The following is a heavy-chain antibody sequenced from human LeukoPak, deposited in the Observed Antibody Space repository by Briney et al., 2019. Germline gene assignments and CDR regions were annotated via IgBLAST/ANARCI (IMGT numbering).Heavy chain of an antibody. CDR3: ARGEEGGMLSDF. Sequence: PGGSLRLSCAASGFTFSSYAVSWVRQAPGKGLEWVSSISSSSSYIYYADSVKGRFTISRDNAKNSLYLQMNSLRAEDTAVYYCARGEEGGMLSDFWGQGTLVTVSS. V-gene: IGHV3-21*01. CDR1: GFTFSSYA. J-gene: IGHJ4*02. D-gene: IGHD3-10*02. CDR2: ISSSSSYI.